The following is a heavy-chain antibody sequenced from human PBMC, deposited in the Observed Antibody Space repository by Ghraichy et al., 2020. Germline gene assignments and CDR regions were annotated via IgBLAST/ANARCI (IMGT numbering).Heavy chain of an antibody. J-gene: IGHJ4*02. CDR3: ARHSSGYWARFDY. CDR2: IYYSGST. CDR1: GGSISSYY. D-gene: IGHD3-22*01. Sequence: TLSLTCTVSGGSISSYYWSWIRQPPGKGLEWIGYIYYSGSTNYNPSLKSRVTISVDTSKNQFSLKLSSVTAADTAVYYCARHSSGYWARFDYWGQGTLVTVSS. V-gene: IGHV4-59*01.